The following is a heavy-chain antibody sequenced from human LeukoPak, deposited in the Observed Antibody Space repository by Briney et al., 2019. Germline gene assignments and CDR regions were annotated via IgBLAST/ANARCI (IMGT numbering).Heavy chain of an antibody. CDR2: INPNSGGT. J-gene: IGHJ6*03. D-gene: IGHD6-13*01. CDR1: GYTFTGYY. Sequence: ASVKVSCKASGYTFTGYYMHWVRQAPGQGLEWMGWINPNSGGTNYAQKFQGRVTMTRDTSISTAYMELSRLRSDDTAVYYCARSRVLAQQPAGAPSYYYYYYMDVWGKGTTVTISS. V-gene: IGHV1-2*02. CDR3: ARSRVLAQQPAGAPSYYYYYYMDV.